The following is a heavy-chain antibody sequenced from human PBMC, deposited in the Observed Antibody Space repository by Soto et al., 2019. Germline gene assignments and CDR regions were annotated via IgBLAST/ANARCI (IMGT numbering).Heavy chain of an antibody. V-gene: IGHV1-69*01. CDR2: IIPIFGTA. D-gene: IGHD3-3*01. CDR3: ARASEALLRFAYYFDY. CDR1: GGTFSSYA. J-gene: IGHJ4*02. Sequence: QVQLVQSGAEVKKPGSSVKVSCKASGGTFSSYAISWVRQAPGQGLEWMGGIIPIFGTANYEQKFQGRVTITADESTSTAYMELSSLRSEDTAVYYCARASEALLRFAYYFDYWGQGTLVTVSS.